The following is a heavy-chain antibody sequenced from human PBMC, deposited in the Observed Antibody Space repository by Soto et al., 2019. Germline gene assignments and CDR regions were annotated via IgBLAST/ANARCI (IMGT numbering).Heavy chain of an antibody. J-gene: IGHJ6*02. CDR2: IYYSGST. V-gene: IGHV4-31*03. CDR3: ARDGGGGGGSCTDGMDV. CDR1: GGSISSGGYY. Sequence: QVQLQESGPGLVKPSQTLSLTCTVSGGSISSGGYYWSWIRQHPGKGLEWIGYIYYSGSTYYNPSLKSRVTMSVDTSKNQFSLKLSSVTAADTAVYYCARDGGGGGGSCTDGMDVWGQGTTVTVSS. D-gene: IGHD2-15*01.